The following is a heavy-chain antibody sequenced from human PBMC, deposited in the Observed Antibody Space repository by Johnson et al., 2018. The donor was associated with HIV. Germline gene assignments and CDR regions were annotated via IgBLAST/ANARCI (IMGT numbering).Heavy chain of an antibody. CDR1: GFTVSSNY. V-gene: IGHV3-53*01. CDR2: IYSGGST. D-gene: IGHD6-19*01. CDR3: ASVGSSGFFSAFDI. J-gene: IGHJ3*02. Sequence: VQLVESGGGLIQPGGSLRLSCAASGFTVSSNYMSWVRQAPGKGLEWVSVIYSGGSTYYADSVKGRFTISRDNSKNSLYLQMNSLRAEDTAVYYCASVGSSGFFSAFDIWGQGTMVTVSS.